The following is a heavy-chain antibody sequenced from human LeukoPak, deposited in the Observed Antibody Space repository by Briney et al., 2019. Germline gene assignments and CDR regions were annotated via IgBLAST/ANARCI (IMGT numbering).Heavy chain of an antibody. Sequence: GGSLRLSCAASGFTFSSYGMHWVRQAPGKGLEWVAVISYDGSNKYYADSVKGRFTISGDNSKNTLYLQMNSLRAEDTAVYYCAKVGYGGNSGFDYWGQGTLVTVSS. V-gene: IGHV3-30*18. CDR3: AKVGYGGNSGFDY. CDR1: GFTFSSYG. J-gene: IGHJ4*02. CDR2: ISYDGSNK. D-gene: IGHD4-23*01.